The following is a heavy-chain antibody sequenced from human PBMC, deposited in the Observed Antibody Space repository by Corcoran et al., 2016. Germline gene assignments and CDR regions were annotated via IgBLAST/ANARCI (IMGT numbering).Heavy chain of an antibody. CDR1: GDTFSSYA. J-gene: IGHJ6*02. D-gene: IGHD6-13*01. CDR3: ARGRLRIAAYYYYYGMDG. CDR2: IIPIFGTA. V-gene: IGHV1-69*01. Sequence: QVQLVQSGAAVKKPGSSVKVSCKASGDTFSSYAISWVRQAPGQGLEWMGGIIPIFGTANYAQKFQGRVTITADESTSTAYMELSSLRSEDTAVHSCARGRLRIAAYYYYYGMDGWGQGTTVTVSS.